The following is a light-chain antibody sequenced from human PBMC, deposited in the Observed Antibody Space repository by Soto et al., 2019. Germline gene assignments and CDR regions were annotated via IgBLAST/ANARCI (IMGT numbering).Light chain of an antibody. J-gene: IGLJ1*01. CDR1: SSDVGAYNF. V-gene: IGLV2-14*01. CDR2: EVT. CDR3: SSYTTTNTPYV. Sequence: QLVLTQPASVSGSPGQSITISCTGSSSDVGAYNFVSWYQHHPGEAPKLLLYEVTTRPSGVSSRFSGSKSGNTASLTISGLQADDEATYYCSSYTTTNTPYVFGTGTKLTVL.